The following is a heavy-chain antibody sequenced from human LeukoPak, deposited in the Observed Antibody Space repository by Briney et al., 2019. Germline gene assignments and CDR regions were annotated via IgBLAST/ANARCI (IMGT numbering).Heavy chain of an antibody. CDR2: IHYSGST. Sequence: SETLSSTCTVSGDSIIGYYWSWIRQPPGKGLEWIGYIHYSGSTNYNPSLQSRVTISVDTSRSHFSLKLSSATAADTAVYYCARGERLGPDFWGQGTLVTVSS. V-gene: IGHV4-59*01. CDR1: GDSIIGYY. J-gene: IGHJ4*02. D-gene: IGHD1-1*01. CDR3: ARGERLGPDF.